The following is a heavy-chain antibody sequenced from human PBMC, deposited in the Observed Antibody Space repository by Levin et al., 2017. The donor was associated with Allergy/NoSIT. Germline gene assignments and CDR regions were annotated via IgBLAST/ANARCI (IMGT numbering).Heavy chain of an antibody. CDR2: IYYSGST. Sequence: NTSETLSLTCTVSGGSISRGDYYWSWIRQSPGKGLEWIGYIYYSGSTSYNPSLKSRVTMSVDTSKNQFSLKLSSVTAADTAVYYCECYYNVSPYNWFDPWGQGTLVTVSS. D-gene: IGHD3-10*01. V-gene: IGHV4-30-4*01. J-gene: IGHJ5*02. CDR3: ECYYNVSPYNWFDP. CDR1: GGSISRGDYY.